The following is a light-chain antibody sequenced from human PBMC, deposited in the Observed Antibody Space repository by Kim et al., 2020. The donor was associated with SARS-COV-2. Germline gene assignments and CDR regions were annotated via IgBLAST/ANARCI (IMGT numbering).Light chain of an antibody. J-gene: IGLJ3*02. Sequence: GQTVPISCTRSSSDISINYDSWCHQHPATAAPLLIYDNNKRPSGMPDRFSCANTGATATLVTTGLQPGEEAADYCGTSDSGRSTVVFGGGTQLTVL. CDR2: DNN. V-gene: IGLV1-51*01. CDR3: GTSDSGRSTVV. CDR1: SSDISINY.